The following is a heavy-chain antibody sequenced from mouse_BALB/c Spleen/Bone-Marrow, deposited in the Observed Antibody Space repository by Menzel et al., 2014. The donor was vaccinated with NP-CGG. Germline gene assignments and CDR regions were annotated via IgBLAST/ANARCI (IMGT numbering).Heavy chain of an antibody. D-gene: IGHD1-1*01. Sequence: VQLQQSGAELVKPGASVKLSCKPSGYTFTSYWIHWVKQRPGQGLEWIGEINPVNGRNDYNEKFKNKATLTVDKSSSTAYMQLSSLTSEDSAVYYCTRYYSWYFDGRGAGTTVTVSS. CDR2: INPVNGRN. V-gene: IGHV1S81*02. CDR3: TRYYSWYFDG. J-gene: IGHJ1*01. CDR1: GYTFTSYW.